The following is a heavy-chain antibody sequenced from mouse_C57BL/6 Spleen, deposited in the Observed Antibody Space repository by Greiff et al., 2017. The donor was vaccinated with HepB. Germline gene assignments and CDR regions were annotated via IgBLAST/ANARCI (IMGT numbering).Heavy chain of an antibody. CDR1: GISITTGNYR. CDR3: APLTTGGYFDV. CDR2: IYYSGTI. Sequence: DVQLQESGPGLVKPSQTVFLTCTVTGISITTGNYRWSWIRQFPGNKLEWIGYIYYSGTITYNPSLTSRTTITRDTPKNQFFLEMNSLTAEDTATYYCAPLTTGGYFDVWGTGTTVTVSS. D-gene: IGHD1-1*01. V-gene: IGHV3-5*01. J-gene: IGHJ1*03.